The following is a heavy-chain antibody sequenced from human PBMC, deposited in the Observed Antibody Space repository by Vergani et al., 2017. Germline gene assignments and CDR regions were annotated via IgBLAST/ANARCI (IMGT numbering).Heavy chain of an antibody. V-gene: IGHV4-34*01. J-gene: IGHJ4*02. CDR1: GGSFSGYY. CDR3: ARGVVVVAATSSLDY. CDR2: INHSGST. D-gene: IGHD2-15*01. Sequence: QVQLQQWGAGLLKPSETLSLTCAVYGGSFSGYYWSWIRQPPGKGLEWIGEINHSGSTNYNPSLKSRVTISVDTSKKQFSLKLSSVTAADPAVYYCARGVVVVAATSSLDYWGQGTLVTVSS.